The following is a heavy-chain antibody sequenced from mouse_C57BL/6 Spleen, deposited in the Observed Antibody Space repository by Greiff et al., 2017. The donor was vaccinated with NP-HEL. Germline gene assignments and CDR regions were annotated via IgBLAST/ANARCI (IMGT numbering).Heavy chain of an antibody. CDR3: ARSQTATGYFDV. V-gene: IGHV1-26*01. Sequence: VQLQQSGPELVKPGASVKISCKASGYTFTDYYMNWVKQSHGKSLEWIGDINPNNGGTNYNGKFKGKATLTADKSSSTAYMQLSSLTSEDSAVYFCARSQTATGYFDVWGTGTTVTVAS. CDR1: GYTFTDYY. D-gene: IGHD6-1*02. CDR2: INPNNGGT. J-gene: IGHJ1*03.